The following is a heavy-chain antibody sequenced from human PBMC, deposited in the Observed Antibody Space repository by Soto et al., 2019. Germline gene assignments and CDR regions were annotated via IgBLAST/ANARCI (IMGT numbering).Heavy chain of an antibody. CDR3: ARWVVVVPAASYYYYGMDV. J-gene: IGHJ6*02. CDR2: INHSGST. CDR1: GGSFSGYY. Sequence: SETLSLTCAVYGGSFSGYYWSWIRQPPGKGLEWIGEINHSGSTNYNPSLKSRVTISVDTSKNQFSLKLSSVTAADTAVYYCARWVVVVPAASYYYYGMDVWGQGATVTVSS. D-gene: IGHD2-2*01. V-gene: IGHV4-34*01.